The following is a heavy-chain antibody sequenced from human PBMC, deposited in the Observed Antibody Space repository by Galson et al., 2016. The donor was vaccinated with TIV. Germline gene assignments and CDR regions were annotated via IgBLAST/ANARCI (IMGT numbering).Heavy chain of an antibody. Sequence: SCKASGYTFTGYFMHWVRQAPGQGFEWMGWINPNSGGTNFAQKFQDRVTMTRDTSINTVYMEVSRLKTDDTALYYCARDRRRGYLSYNGMDVWGQGTTVIVAS. V-gene: IGHV1-2*02. CDR1: GYTFTGYF. CDR3: ARDRRRGYLSYNGMDV. CDR2: INPNSGGT. D-gene: IGHD1-1*01. J-gene: IGHJ6*02.